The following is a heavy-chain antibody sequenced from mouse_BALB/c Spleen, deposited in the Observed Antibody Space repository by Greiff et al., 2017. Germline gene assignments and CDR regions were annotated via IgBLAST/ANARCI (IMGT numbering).Heavy chain of an antibody. Sequence: EVQLVESGGGLVKPGGSLKLSCAASGFTFSSYAMSWVRQTPEKRLEWVASISSGGSTYYPDSVKGRFTISRDNARNILYLQMSSLRSEDTAMYYCARAFDGYFDYWGQGTTLTVSS. CDR3: ARAFDGYFDY. D-gene: IGHD2-3*01. CDR1: GFTFSSYA. J-gene: IGHJ2*01. V-gene: IGHV5-6-5*01. CDR2: ISSGGST.